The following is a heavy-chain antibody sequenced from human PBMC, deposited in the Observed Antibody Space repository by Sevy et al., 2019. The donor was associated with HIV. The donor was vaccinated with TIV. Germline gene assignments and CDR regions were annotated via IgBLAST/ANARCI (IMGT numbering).Heavy chain of an antibody. J-gene: IGHJ4*02. CDR1: GYTFTSYG. V-gene: IGHV1-18*01. CDR2: ISAYNGNT. D-gene: IGHD6-13*01. Sequence: ASVNVSCKASGYTFTSYGISWVRQAPGQGLEWMGWISAYNGNTHYAQKLQGRVTMTTDTSTSTAYMELRSLRSDDTAVYYCARDLGGYAGNSIDYWGQGTLVTVSS. CDR3: ARDLGGYAGNSIDY.